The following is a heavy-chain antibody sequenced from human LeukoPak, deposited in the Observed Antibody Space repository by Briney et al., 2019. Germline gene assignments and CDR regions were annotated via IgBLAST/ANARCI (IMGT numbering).Heavy chain of an antibody. CDR2: IWYDGSIK. J-gene: IGHJ4*02. D-gene: IGHD4-17*01. V-gene: IGHV3-33*01. CDR1: GFTFSSCG. Sequence: PGGSLRLSCAASGFTFSSCGMHWVRQAPGKGLKWVGVIWYDGSIKYYADSVKGRFTISRDNSKNTLYLQMDSLRAEDTAVYYCVRDLRDYGDYPGYWGQGTLVTVCS. CDR3: VRDLRDYGDYPGY.